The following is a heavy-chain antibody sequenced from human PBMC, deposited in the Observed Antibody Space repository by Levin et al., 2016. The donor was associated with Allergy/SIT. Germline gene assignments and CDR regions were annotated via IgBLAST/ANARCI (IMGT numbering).Heavy chain of an antibody. CDR1: GFSFSDYY. V-gene: IGHV3-11*06. CDR2: ISPTSAYT. CDR3: ARETADDAFDL. Sequence: GGSLRLSCAASGFSFSDYYLSWIRQAPGKGLEWLSYISPTSAYTNYADSIKGRFTVSRDNAKKSAYLQMNSLRAEDTAVYYCARETADDAFDLWGQGTMVTVSS. D-gene: IGHD2-21*02. J-gene: IGHJ3*01.